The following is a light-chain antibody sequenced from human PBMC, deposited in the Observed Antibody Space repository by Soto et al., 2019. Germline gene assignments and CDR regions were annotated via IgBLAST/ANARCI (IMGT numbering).Light chain of an antibody. CDR2: IAS. Sequence: DIHMTRSPSSLSASVGDRVTITCRASQSISNYLNWHQQKPGKAPNLLIYIASNLHSGVPSRFSGSGSGTDFTLTISSLQPEDFATYYCQQSYSTPYTFGQGTKVDIK. CDR3: QQSYSTPYT. V-gene: IGKV1-39*01. J-gene: IGKJ2*01. CDR1: QSISNY.